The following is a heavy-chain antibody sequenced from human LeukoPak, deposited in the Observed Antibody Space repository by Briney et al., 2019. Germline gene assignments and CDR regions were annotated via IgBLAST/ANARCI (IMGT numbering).Heavy chain of an antibody. CDR2: IKEDGSMQ. CDR3: ARVVTWFDP. Sequence: GGSLRLSCAASGFMFSSFWMSWVRQAPGKGLEWVAHIKEDGSMQSYVDSVKGRFTISRDNAKYSVYLQMNSLRAEDTAVCYCARVVTWFDPWGQGSLVTVSS. V-gene: IGHV3-7*04. J-gene: IGHJ5*02. CDR1: GFMFSSFW.